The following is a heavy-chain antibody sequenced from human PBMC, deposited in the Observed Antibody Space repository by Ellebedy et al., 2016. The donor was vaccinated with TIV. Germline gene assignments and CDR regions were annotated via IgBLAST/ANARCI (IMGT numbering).Heavy chain of an antibody. D-gene: IGHD2-2*03. CDR3: AKVPVGFCNRPFCFYLDD. CDR2: IIWNSGGT. V-gene: IGHV3-9*02. CDR1: GLTSHDHG. Sequence: SLKISCAVSGLTSHDHGMHWVRQAPGKGLEWVSGIIWNSGGTGYADSVKGRFTISRDNSKNTLYLQMNTLRPEDTAVYYCAKVPVGFCNRPFCFYLDDWGQGTLVSVSS. J-gene: IGHJ4*02.